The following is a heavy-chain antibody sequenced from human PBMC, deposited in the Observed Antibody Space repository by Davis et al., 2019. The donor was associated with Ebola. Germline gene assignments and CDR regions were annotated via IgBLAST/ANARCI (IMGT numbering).Heavy chain of an antibody. CDR3: ARGEVQNWFDP. Sequence: ASVKVSCKASGYTFTSYDINWVRQATGQGLEWMGWMNPNSGNTGYAQKFQGRVTITADESTSTAYMELSSLRSEDTAVYYCARGEVQNWFDPWGQGTLVTVSS. J-gene: IGHJ5*02. CDR1: GYTFTSYD. CDR2: MNPNSGNT. V-gene: IGHV1-8*03.